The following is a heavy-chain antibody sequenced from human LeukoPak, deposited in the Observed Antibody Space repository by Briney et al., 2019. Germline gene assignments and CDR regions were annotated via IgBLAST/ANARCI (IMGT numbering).Heavy chain of an antibody. CDR1: GFTFTGHN. Sequence: PGGSLRLSCAASGFTFTGHNMNWVRQAPGKGLEWVSFVSISSGTIYYADSVKGRFSISRDNAKSSLDLQMNSLRDEDTAVYYCARAMSTFGGVRNYFDSWGQGTLVTVSS. CDR2: VSISSGTI. D-gene: IGHD3-16*01. J-gene: IGHJ4*02. V-gene: IGHV3-48*02. CDR3: ARAMSTFGGVRNYFDS.